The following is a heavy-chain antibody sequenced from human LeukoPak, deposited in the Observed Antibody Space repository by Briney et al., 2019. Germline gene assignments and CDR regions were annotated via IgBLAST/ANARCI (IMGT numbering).Heavy chain of an antibody. Sequence: VASVKVSCKTSGYTFTDYYVHWVRQAPGLGLEWMGIINPLRGITIYAQKFQGRVTMTMDTSTSTVYMDLSSLTSADTAVYYCTRTMGYRPVAGLKEKWFDLWGQGTLVTVSS. D-gene: IGHD6-19*01. CDR3: TRTMGYRPVAGLKEKWFDL. CDR1: GYTFTDYY. J-gene: IGHJ5*02. V-gene: IGHV1-46*01. CDR2: INPLRGIT.